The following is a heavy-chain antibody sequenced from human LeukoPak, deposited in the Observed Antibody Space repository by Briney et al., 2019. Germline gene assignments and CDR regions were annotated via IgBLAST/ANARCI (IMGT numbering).Heavy chain of an antibody. CDR2: IYYSGNT. D-gene: IGHD6-19*01. CDR1: GDSIRSTSYY. J-gene: IGHJ4*02. CDR3: ARREDSSGWYDDY. Sequence: PSETLSLTCTVSGDSIRSTSYYWGWIRQPPGKGLEWIGGIYYSGNTYYNPSLMSRVTISVDTSKNQFSLKLSSVTAADTAVYCCARREDSSGWYDDYWGQGTLVTVSS. V-gene: IGHV4-39*07.